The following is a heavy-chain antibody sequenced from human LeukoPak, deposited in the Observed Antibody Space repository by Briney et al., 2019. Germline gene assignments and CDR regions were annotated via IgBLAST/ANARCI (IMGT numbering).Heavy chain of an antibody. D-gene: IGHD5-12*01. CDR3: AKDRGTSGYDPHAFDI. V-gene: IGHV3-23*01. J-gene: IGHJ3*02. CDR1: GFTFSSYA. CDR2: ISGSGGSI. Sequence: PGGSLRLSCAASGFTFSSYAMSWVRQAPGKGLEWVSAISGSGGSIYYADSVKGRFTISRDNSKNTLYLQMNSLRAEDTAVYYCAKDRGTSGYDPHAFDIWGQGTMVTVSS.